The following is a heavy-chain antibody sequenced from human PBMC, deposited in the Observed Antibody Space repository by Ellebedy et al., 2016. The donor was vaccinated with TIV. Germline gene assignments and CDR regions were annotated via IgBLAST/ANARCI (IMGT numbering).Heavy chain of an antibody. CDR2: ISGNGGST. CDR3: AKTTGYYDSIGYTDF. Sequence: GESLKISXAASGFTFNIYAMSWVRQDPGRGLEWVSAISGNGGSTYYADSVKGRFTISRDNSKNTLHLQMNSLRVEDTAIYYCAKTTGYYDSIGYTDFWGQGTLVTVSS. V-gene: IGHV3-23*01. D-gene: IGHD3-22*01. J-gene: IGHJ4*02. CDR1: GFTFNIYA.